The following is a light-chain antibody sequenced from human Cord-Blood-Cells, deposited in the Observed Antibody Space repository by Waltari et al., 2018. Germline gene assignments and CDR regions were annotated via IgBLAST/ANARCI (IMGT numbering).Light chain of an antibody. CDR2: DTG. CDR3: LLSYSGAWV. J-gene: IGLJ3*02. Sequence: QAVVTQEPSLTVSPGGTVTLTCGSSTGAVTSGHYPYWFQQKPGQAPRTPMYDTGHKHSWAPARFSGSLLGGKAALTLSGAQPEDEAEYYCLLSYSGAWVFGGGTKLTVL. CDR1: TGAVTSGHY. V-gene: IGLV7-46*01.